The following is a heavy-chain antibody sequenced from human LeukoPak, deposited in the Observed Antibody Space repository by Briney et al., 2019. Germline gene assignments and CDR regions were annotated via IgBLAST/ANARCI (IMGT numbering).Heavy chain of an antibody. D-gene: IGHD1-26*01. CDR1: GVSFSDYY. V-gene: IGHV4-34*01. CDR2: IQQSVYT. J-gene: IGHJ4*02. Sequence: SETLSLTCAVYGVSFSDYYWSWIRQPPGKGLEWIGEIQQSVYTYYNPSLKSRVTISVDTSKNQLSLKLSSVTAADTAVYYCARGYSRVLIDDWGQGTLVTVSS. CDR3: ARGYSRVLIDD.